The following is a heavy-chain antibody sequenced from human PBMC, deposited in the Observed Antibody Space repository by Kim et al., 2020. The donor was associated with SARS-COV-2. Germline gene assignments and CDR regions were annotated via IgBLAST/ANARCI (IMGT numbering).Heavy chain of an antibody. CDR1: GFTFDDYA. CDR2: ISGDGGST. V-gene: IGHV3-43*02. CDR3: AKGEKWEPSPVFPFDI. J-gene: IGHJ3*02. D-gene: IGHD1-26*01. Sequence: GGSLRLSCAASGFTFDDYAMHWVRQAPGKGLEWVSLISGDGGSTYYADSVKGRFTISRDNSKNSLYLQMNSLRTEDTALYYCAKGEKWEPSPVFPFDIWGQGTMVTVSS.